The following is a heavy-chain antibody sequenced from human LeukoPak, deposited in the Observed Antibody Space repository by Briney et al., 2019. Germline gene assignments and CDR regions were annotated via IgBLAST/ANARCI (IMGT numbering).Heavy chain of an antibody. Sequence: GGSLSLFCATSGFPFSDFSMMWVRQAPGKGLEWISTTNYGGTTTYYAESVKGRLTISRDNFKNALYLQMSSLRVEDTAVYYCAKQSYSRSLGEGGPGTLVTVSS. D-gene: IGHD2-21*01. CDR2: TNYGGTTT. J-gene: IGHJ4*02. CDR1: GFPFSDFS. V-gene: IGHV3-23*01. CDR3: AKQSYSRSLGE.